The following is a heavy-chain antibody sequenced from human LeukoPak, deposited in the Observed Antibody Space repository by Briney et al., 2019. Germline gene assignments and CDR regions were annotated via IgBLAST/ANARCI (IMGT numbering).Heavy chain of an antibody. Sequence: GGSLRLSCAASGFTFTSYAMYWVRQAPGKGLEWVSGIFGSGGNPHYADSVQGRFTISRDNYQNTVYLQMNSLRAEDTAVYYCAKTTTGYSSGRYTGWPVDYWGQGTLVTVSS. J-gene: IGHJ4*02. CDR3: AKTTTGYSSGRYTGWPVDY. D-gene: IGHD6-19*01. V-gene: IGHV3-23*01. CDR2: IFGSGGNP. CDR1: GFTFTSYA.